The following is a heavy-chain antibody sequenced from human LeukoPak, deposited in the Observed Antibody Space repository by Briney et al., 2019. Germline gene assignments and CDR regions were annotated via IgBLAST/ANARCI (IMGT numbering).Heavy chain of an antibody. V-gene: IGHV1-46*01. CDR2: INPSGGST. CDR1: GYTFTSYY. Sequence: ASVKVSCKASGYTFTSYYMHWGRQPPGQGLEWMGIINPSGGSTSYAQKFQGRVTMTRDTSTSTVYMELSSLRSEDTAVYYCAMFGGLQFDYWGQGTLVTVSS. D-gene: IGHD3-10*02. J-gene: IGHJ4*02. CDR3: AMFGGLQFDY.